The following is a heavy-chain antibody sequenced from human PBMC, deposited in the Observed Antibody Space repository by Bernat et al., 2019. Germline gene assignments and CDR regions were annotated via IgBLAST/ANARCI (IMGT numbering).Heavy chain of an antibody. CDR2: IWYDGSNK. V-gene: IGHV3-33*01. CDR1: GFSFSSFG. Sequence: QVHLVESGGGVVQPGGSLRLSCTASGFSFSSFGMHWVRQAPGKGLQWVAAIWYDGSNKYYADSVKGRFTISRDDSKNTLYLEMNSLTAEDTAIYYCSRDLVYSNYVFDYWGPGTLVTVSS. J-gene: IGHJ4*02. D-gene: IGHD4-4*01. CDR3: SRDLVYSNYVFDY.